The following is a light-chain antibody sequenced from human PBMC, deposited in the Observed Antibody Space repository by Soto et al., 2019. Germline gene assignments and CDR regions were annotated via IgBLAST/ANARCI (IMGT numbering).Light chain of an antibody. CDR3: QRYNNNSRT. Sequence: DIQMTQSPSTLSASVGDRVTITCRASQNVDNWVAWYQQKPGKAPKFLIYDASNLESGIPSRFSGRGSGTEFTLTFSSLQPDDYATCYCQRYNNNSRTFGQGTRV. V-gene: IGKV1-5*01. CDR2: DAS. J-gene: IGKJ1*01. CDR1: QNVDNW.